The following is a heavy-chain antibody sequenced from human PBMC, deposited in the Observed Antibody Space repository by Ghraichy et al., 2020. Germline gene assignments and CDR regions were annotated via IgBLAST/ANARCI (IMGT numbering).Heavy chain of an antibody. CDR1: GGTFSSYA. CDR3: ARDIPQRGSWYVYFDY. J-gene: IGHJ4*02. Sequence: SVKVSCKASGGTFSSYAISWVRQAPGQGLEWMGRIIPILGIANYAQKFQGRVTITADKSTSTAYMELSSLRSEDTAVYYCARDIPQRGSWYVYFDYWGQGTLVTVSS. CDR2: IIPILGIA. V-gene: IGHV1-69*04. D-gene: IGHD6-13*01.